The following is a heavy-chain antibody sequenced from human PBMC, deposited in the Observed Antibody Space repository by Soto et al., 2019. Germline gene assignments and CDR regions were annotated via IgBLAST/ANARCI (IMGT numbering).Heavy chain of an antibody. V-gene: IGHV1-18*01. CDR2: ISAYNGDT. Sequence: QVLLVQSGAEVKKPGASVKVSCKASGYTFTSHGISWVRQAPGQGLEWMGWISAYNGDTNYAQKLQGRVTLTTDTSTSTAYMDVRSLRSEDTAVYYCARMVRGSNIDYYHYMDVWGKGTTVTVSS. J-gene: IGHJ6*03. CDR3: ARMVRGSNIDYYHYMDV. CDR1: GYTFTSHG. D-gene: IGHD3-10*01.